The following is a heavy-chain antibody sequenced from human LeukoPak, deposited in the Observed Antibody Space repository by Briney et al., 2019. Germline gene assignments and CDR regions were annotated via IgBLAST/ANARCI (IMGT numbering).Heavy chain of an antibody. CDR1: GYTFSTYP. CDR2: INTNTGSP. D-gene: IGHD3-22*01. V-gene: IGHV7-4-1*02. Sequence: ASVKVSCKASGYTFSTYPMNWVRQAPGQGLEWMGWINTNTGSPTYAQGLTGRLVFSLDTSVSAAFLQINSLKAEDTALYYCVRGIDTTGYFNYWGQGTLVTVSS. CDR3: VRGIDTTGYFNY. J-gene: IGHJ4*02.